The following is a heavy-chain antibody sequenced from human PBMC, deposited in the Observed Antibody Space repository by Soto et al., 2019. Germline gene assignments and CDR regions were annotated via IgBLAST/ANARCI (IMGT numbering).Heavy chain of an antibody. D-gene: IGHD2-2*01. V-gene: IGHV5-51*01. Sequence: GESLKISCKGSGYSFTSYWIGWVRQMPGKGLEWMGIIYPGDSDTRYSPSFQGQVTISADKSISTAYLQWSSLKASDTAMYYCARTAGSSTRYYYYYGMDVWGQGTTVTVSS. CDR1: GYSFTSYW. CDR2: IYPGDSDT. CDR3: ARTAGSSTRYYYYYGMDV. J-gene: IGHJ6*02.